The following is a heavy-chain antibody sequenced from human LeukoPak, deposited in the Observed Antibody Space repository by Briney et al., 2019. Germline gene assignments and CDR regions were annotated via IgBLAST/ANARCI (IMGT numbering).Heavy chain of an antibody. Sequence: GGSLRLSCAASGFTFSSYSMNWVRQAPGKGLEWVAVISYDGSNKYYADSVKGRFTISRDNSKNTLYLQMNSLRAEDTAVYYCARDHGRYNGSGSYYGWFDPWGQGTLVTVSS. CDR3: ARDHGRYNGSGSYYGWFDP. J-gene: IGHJ5*02. CDR2: ISYDGSNK. V-gene: IGHV3-30*03. CDR1: GFTFSSYS. D-gene: IGHD3-10*01.